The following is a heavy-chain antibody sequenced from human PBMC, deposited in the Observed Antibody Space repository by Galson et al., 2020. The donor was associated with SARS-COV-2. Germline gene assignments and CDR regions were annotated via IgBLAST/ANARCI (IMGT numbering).Heavy chain of an antibody. D-gene: IGHD2-15*01. CDR1: GGSISSHY. Sequence: SETLSLTCTVSGGSISSHYWSWIRQPPGKGLEWIGYMYASGSTNYNPSLESRVTMSLDTSKNHFSLNLSSVTAADTAVYYCERGILYCEGDICYSDCYYYMDVWGKGTTVTVSS. J-gene: IGHJ6*03. CDR3: ERGILYCEGDICYSDCYYYMDV. V-gene: IGHV4-59*11. CDR2: MYASGST.